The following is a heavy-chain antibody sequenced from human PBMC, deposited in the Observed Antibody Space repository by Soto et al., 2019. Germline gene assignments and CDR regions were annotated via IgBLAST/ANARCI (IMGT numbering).Heavy chain of an antibody. CDR3: ARGVHLLWLDQNWFDP. D-gene: IGHD2-21*01. CDR1: GYTFTGYY. CDR2: INPNSGGT. V-gene: IGHV1-2*04. Sequence: ASVKVSCKASGYTFTGYYMHWVRQAPGQGLEWMGWINPNSGGTNYAQKFQGWVTMTRDTSISTAYMELSRLRSDDTAVYYCARGVHLLWLDQNWFDPWGQGTLVTVSS. J-gene: IGHJ5*02.